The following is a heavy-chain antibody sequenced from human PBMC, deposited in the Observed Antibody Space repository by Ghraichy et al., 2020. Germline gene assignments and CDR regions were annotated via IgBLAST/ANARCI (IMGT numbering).Heavy chain of an antibody. Sequence: GGSLRLSCAASGFTFIAYTMDWVRQAPGKGLEWVSSISSESGYIYIADSLKGRFTISRDNARNSVYLHMNSLRADDTAVYYCAGASPGGDYYNYFGLDGWGQGTLVTVSS. CDR2: ISSESGYI. V-gene: IGHV3-21*06. CDR1: GFTFIAYT. D-gene: IGHD3-10*01. J-gene: IGHJ6*02. CDR3: AGASPGGDYYNYFGLDG.